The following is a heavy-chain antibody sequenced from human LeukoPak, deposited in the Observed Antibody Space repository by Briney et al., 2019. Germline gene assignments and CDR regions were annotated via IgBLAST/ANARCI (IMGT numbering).Heavy chain of an antibody. J-gene: IGHJ4*02. CDR1: GYTFTSYY. V-gene: IGHV1-46*01. CDR3: ARDRGRGELRKGFDY. Sequence: GASVKVSCKASGYTFTSYYMHWVRQAPGQGLEWMGIINPSGGSTSYAQKFQGRVTMTRDTSTSTVYMELSSLRSEDTAVYYCARDRGRGELRKGFDYWGQGTLVTVSS. D-gene: IGHD1-26*01. CDR2: INPSGGST.